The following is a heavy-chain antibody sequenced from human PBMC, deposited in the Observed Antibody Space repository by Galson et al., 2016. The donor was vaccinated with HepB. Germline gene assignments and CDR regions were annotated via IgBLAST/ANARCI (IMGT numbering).Heavy chain of an antibody. Sequence: SLRLSCAASGIIFRSNDMHWVRQAPGKGLEWVAAISYDGTDKYYADSVKGRFTISRDNSKNMLFLQMNSLRAEDTAVYYCARVRDGNNWRVQPFDLWGQGTLVTVS. CDR1: GIIFRSND. CDR3: ARVRDGNNWRVQPFDL. D-gene: IGHD5-24*01. J-gene: IGHJ4*02. CDR2: ISYDGTDK. V-gene: IGHV3-30-3*01.